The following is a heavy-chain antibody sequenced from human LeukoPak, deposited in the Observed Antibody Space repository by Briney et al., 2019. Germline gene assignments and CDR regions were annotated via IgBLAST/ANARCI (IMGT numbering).Heavy chain of an antibody. CDR1: GGSISNSSYF. Sequence: SETLSLTCTVSGGSISNSSYFWGWIRQPPGKGLEWIGSIYYSGSTYYNPSLKSRVTISVDTSKNQFSLKLSSVTAADTAVYYCAIYSSGYLNWFDPWGQGTLVTVSS. CDR2: IYYSGST. D-gene: IGHD3-22*01. CDR3: AIYSSGYLNWFDP. J-gene: IGHJ5*02. V-gene: IGHV4-39*01.